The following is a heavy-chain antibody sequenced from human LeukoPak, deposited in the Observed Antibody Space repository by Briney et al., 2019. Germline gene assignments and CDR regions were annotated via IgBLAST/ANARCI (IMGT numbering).Heavy chain of an antibody. CDR2: IYYSGST. V-gene: IGHV4-39*01. CDR3: ARMVRGVMRTYYFDY. J-gene: IGHJ4*02. CDR1: GASINSSSYY. D-gene: IGHD3-10*01. Sequence: PSETLSLTCTVSGASINSSSYYWGWIRQPPGKGLEWIGNIYYSGSTYYNPSLKSRVTISVDTSKNQFSLKLSSVTAADTAVYYCARMVRGVMRTYYFDYWGQGTLVTVSS.